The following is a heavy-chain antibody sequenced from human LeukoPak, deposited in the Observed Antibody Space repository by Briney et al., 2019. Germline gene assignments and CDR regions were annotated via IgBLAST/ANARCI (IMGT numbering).Heavy chain of an antibody. D-gene: IGHD3-16*01. CDR2: INQDGSEK. V-gene: IGHV3-7*04. J-gene: IGHJ4*02. Sequence: GGSLRLSCAVSGFTFGSYWMSWVRQPPGKGLEWVANINQDGSEKYYVDSVKGRFTISRDNAKNSLYLQMNSLRAEDTAVYYCARGMSTGEYWGQGTLVTVSS. CDR1: GFTFGSYW. CDR3: ARGMSTGEY.